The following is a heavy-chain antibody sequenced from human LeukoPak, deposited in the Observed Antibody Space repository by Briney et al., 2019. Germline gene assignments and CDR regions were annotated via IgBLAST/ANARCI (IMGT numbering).Heavy chain of an antibody. Sequence: ASVKVSCKASGYTFTGFYIHWVRQAPGQGLEWMGWINPNSGGTNYAQKFQGRVTMTGDTSISTAYMELSRLRSDDTAVYYCARDLGSSSWYGSAFDIWGQGTMVTVSS. CDR2: INPNSGGT. D-gene: IGHD6-13*01. J-gene: IGHJ3*02. CDR3: ARDLGSSSWYGSAFDI. CDR1: GYTFTGFY. V-gene: IGHV1-2*02.